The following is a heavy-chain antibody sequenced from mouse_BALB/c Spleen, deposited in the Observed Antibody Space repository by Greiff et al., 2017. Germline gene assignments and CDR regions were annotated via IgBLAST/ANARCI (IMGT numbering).Heavy chain of an antibody. Sequence: EVMLVESGGGLVQPGGSRKLSCAASGFTFSSFGMHWVRQAPEKGLEWVAYISSGSSTIYYADTVKGRFTISRDNPKNTLFLQITSLRSEDTAMYYCAKSDSSYWYFDDWGEGTTVTGAS. CDR3: AKSDSSYWYFDD. CDR1: GFTFSSFG. D-gene: IGHD1-1*01. CDR2: ISSGSSTI. J-gene: IGHJ1*01. V-gene: IGHV5-17*02.